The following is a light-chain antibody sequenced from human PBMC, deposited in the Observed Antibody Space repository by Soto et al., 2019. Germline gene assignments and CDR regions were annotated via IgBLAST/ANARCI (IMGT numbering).Light chain of an antibody. J-gene: IGKJ3*01. Sequence: EIVLTQSPGTLSLSPGERATLSCRASESVRTPYLAWYQPKPGQAPRLLVYAASSRATGIPDRFSGSGSETDFTLTISRLEPEDLAVYYCQVYGRSTFTFGPGTKVDIK. V-gene: IGKV3-20*01. CDR2: AAS. CDR3: QVYGRSTFT. CDR1: ESVRTPY.